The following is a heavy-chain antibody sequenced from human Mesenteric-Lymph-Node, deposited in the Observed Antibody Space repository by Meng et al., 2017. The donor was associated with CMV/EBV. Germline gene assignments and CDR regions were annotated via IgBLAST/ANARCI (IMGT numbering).Heavy chain of an antibody. V-gene: IGHV4-39*07. CDR3: ARRWEGNTWFDY. J-gene: IGHJ4*02. CDR2: IFYTGST. D-gene: IGHD1-26*01. CDR1: GGSISVNSFH. Sequence: GSLRLSCNVSGGSISVNSFHWGWIRQPPGKGLEWIGSIFYTGSTSYNPSLKSRVTISIDTSKNQFSLNLSSVTAADTAVYYCARRWEGNTWFDYWGQGTLVTVSS.